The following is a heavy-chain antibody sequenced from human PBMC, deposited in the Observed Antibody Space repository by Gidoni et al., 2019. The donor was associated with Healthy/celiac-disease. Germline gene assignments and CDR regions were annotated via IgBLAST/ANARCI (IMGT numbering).Heavy chain of an antibody. V-gene: IGHV3-66*02. J-gene: IGHJ6*03. Sequence: EVQLVESGGGLVQPGGSLRLSCAASGFTVSINYMSWVRQAPGKGLEWVSVIYSGGSTYYADSVKGRVTISRDNSKNTLYLQMNSLRAEDTAVYYCARDTRGWTHYYYYYMDVWGKGTTVTVSS. CDR1: GFTVSINY. CDR3: ARDTRGWTHYYYYYMDV. D-gene: IGHD1-26*01. CDR2: IYSGGST.